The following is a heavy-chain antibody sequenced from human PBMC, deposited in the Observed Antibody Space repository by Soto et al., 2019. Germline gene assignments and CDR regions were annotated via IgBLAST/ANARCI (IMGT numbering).Heavy chain of an antibody. Sequence: GASVSVSCKASGYTFTSYGISWVRQAPGQGLEWMGWISAYNGNTNYAQKLQGRVTMTTDTSTSTAYMELRSLRSDDTAVYYCARDYDILTGYYSFDYWGQGTLVTVSS. V-gene: IGHV1-18*01. D-gene: IGHD3-9*01. CDR3: ARDYDILTGYYSFDY. CDR2: ISAYNGNT. CDR1: GYTFTSYG. J-gene: IGHJ4*02.